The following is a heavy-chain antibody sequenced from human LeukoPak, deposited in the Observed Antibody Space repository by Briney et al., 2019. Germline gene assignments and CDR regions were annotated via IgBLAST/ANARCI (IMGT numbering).Heavy chain of an antibody. CDR2: IWYDGSNK. CDR1: GFTFSSYG. J-gene: IGHJ6*03. Sequence: GGSLRLSCAASGFTFSSYGMHWVRQAPGKGLEGMAVIWYDGSNKYYADSVKGRFTISRDNSKNTLYLQMNSLRAEDTAVYYCATCGRPTPAMPYYYYYMDVWGKGTTVTVSS. CDR3: ATCGRPTPAMPYYYYYMDV. D-gene: IGHD2-2*01. V-gene: IGHV3-33*01.